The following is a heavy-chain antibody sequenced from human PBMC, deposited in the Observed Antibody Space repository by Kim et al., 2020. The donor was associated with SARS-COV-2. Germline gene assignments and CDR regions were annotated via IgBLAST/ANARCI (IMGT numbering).Heavy chain of an antibody. V-gene: IGHV1-69*04. D-gene: IGHD3-10*01. J-gene: IGHJ6*02. CDR3: ARVLWFGEPVVHYYGMDV. Sequence: QGRVTITADKSTSTAYMELSSLRSEDTAVYYCARVLWFGEPVVHYYGMDVWGQGTTVTVSS.